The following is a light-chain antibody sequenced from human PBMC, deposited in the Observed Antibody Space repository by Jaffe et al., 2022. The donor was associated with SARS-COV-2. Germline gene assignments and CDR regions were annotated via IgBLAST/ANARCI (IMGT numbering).Light chain of an antibody. Sequence: QSVLTQPPSVSETPGQRVTISCSGSSSNIGKHYVYWYQQFPGAAPKLLINRNNQRASGVPDRFSGSKSGTSASLAISGLRSEDEAEYYCAAWDDTLSGFVFAAGTQVTVL. V-gene: IGLV1-47*01. J-gene: IGLJ1*01. CDR3: AAWDDTLSGFV. CDR1: SSNIGKHY. CDR2: RNN.